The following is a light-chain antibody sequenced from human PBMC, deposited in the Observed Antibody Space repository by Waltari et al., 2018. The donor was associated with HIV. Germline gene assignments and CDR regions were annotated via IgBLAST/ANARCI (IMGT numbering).Light chain of an antibody. CDR3: QQYYSTPYT. CDR2: WAS. V-gene: IGKV4-1*01. J-gene: IGKJ2*01. Sequence: DIVMTQSPDSLAVSLGERATINCKCSQSVLYSSNNKNYLAWYQQKPGQPPKLLIYWASTRESGVPDRFSCSGSGTDFTLTISSLRAEDVAVYYCQQYYSTPYTFGQWTKLEIK. CDR1: QSVLYSSNNKNY.